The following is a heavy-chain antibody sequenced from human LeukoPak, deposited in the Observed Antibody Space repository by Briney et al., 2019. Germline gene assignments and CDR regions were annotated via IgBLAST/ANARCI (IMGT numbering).Heavy chain of an antibody. CDR1: GFTFSSYA. CDR3: ARDQEEMATIYYYYMDV. J-gene: IGHJ6*03. Sequence: GGSLRLSCAASGFTFSSYAMHWVRQAPGKGLEWVAVISYDGSNKYYADSVKGRFTISRDNSKNTLYLQMNSLRAEDTAVYYCARDQEEMATIYYYYMDVWGKGTTVTVSS. CDR2: ISYDGSNK. V-gene: IGHV3-30-3*01. D-gene: IGHD5-24*01.